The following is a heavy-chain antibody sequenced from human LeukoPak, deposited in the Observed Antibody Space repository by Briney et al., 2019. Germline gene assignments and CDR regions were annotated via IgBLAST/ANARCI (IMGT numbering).Heavy chain of an antibody. D-gene: IGHD3-3*01. CDR2: IYTSGST. CDR1: GGSISSYY. V-gene: IGHV4-4*07. Sequence: SETLSLTCTVSGGSISSYYWSWIRQPAGKRLEWIGRIYTSGSTNYNPSLKSRVTMSVDTSKNQFSLKLSSVTAADTAVYYCARGPTIFGVSGATDFDYWGQGTLVTVSS. CDR3: ARGPTIFGVSGATDFDY. J-gene: IGHJ4*02.